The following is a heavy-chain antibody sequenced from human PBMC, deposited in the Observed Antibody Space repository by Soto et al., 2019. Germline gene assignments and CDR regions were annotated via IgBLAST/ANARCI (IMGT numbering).Heavy chain of an antibody. J-gene: IGHJ6*03. CDR2: INPNGGVT. V-gene: IGHV1-2*02. CDR1: GDTFNDYY. Sequence: QVQLVQSGAEVKRPGASATVSCRSSGDTFNDYYIHWVRQAPGQGLEWMGWINPNGGVTKYAQKFQGGVSMTRDTSIRTVYMQLSRLRSDDTAVYYCARESGGATATLDYYYFYMDVWGTGTTVTVSS. D-gene: IGHD5-12*01. CDR3: ARESGGATATLDYYYFYMDV.